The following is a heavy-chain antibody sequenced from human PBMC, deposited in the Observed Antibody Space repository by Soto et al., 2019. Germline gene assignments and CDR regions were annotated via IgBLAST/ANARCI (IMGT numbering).Heavy chain of an antibody. CDR3: ARGYCSSTSCYANYYYYMDV. D-gene: IGHD2-2*01. Sequence: ASVKVSCKASGYTFTGYYMHWVRQAPGQGLEWMGWINPNSGGTNYAQKFQGWGTMTRDTSISTAYMELSRLRSDDTAVYYCARGYCSSTSCYANYYYYMDVWGKGTTVTVSS. CDR2: INPNSGGT. V-gene: IGHV1-2*04. J-gene: IGHJ6*03. CDR1: GYTFTGYY.